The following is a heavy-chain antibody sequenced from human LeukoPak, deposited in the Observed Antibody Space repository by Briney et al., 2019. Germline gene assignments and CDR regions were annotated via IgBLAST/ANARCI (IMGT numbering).Heavy chain of an antibody. V-gene: IGHV4-39*01. CDR1: GGSISSSSYY. Sequence: SETLSLTCTVSGGSISSSSYYWGWIRQPPGKGLGWIGSIYDSGSTYYNPSVKSRVTMSVDTSKTQFYLKLSSVTAADTAVYYCARRRDTHYYDSSLMDVWGKGTTVTVSS. CDR3: ARRRDTHYYDSSLMDV. CDR2: IYDSGST. D-gene: IGHD3-22*01. J-gene: IGHJ6*04.